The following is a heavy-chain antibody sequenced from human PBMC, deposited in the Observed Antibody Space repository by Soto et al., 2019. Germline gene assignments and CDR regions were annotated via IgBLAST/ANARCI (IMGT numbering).Heavy chain of an antibody. J-gene: IGHJ4*02. CDR1: GYTFTSYA. D-gene: IGHD6-19*01. CDR2: ITAGNGNT. V-gene: IGHV1-3*01. CDR3: ARSPGIAVADY. Sequence: QVQLVQSGAEAKKPGASVKVSCKASGYTFTSYAMHWVRQAPGQRLEWMGWITAGNGNTKYSQKFQGRVTITRGTPASTAYMGLSSLSSEDTVGYYWARSPGIAVADYWGQGTLGTVS.